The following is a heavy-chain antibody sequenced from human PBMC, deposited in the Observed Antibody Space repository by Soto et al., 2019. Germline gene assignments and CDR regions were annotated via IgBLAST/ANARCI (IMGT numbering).Heavy chain of an antibody. CDR1: GGSISSGGYY. Sequence: QVQLQESGPGLVKPSQTLSLTCTVSGGSISSGGYYWSWIRQHPGKGLEWIGYIYYSGSTYYNPSLQGRVNITVDPAKNPFSLKPRPGGAADHAVEYCAREPLTWGQGTLVTVSS. CDR2: IYYSGST. CDR3: AREPLT. J-gene: IGHJ4*02. V-gene: IGHV4-31*03.